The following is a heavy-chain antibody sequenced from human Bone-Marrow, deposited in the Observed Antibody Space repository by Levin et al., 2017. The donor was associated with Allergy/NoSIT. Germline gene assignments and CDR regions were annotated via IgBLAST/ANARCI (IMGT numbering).Heavy chain of an antibody. J-gene: IGHJ4*02. CDR2: IYYSGST. Sequence: SQTLSLTCTVSGGSISSSYWSWIRQPPGKGLEWIGYIYYSGSTNYNPSLKSRVTISVDTSKNQFSLKLSSVTAADTAVYYCAREGSRGGFDYWGQGTLVTVSS. D-gene: IGHD3-16*01. V-gene: IGHV4-59*01. CDR1: GGSISSSY. CDR3: AREGSRGGFDY.